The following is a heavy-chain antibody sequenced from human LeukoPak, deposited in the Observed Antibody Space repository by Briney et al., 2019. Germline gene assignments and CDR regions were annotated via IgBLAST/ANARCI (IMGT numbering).Heavy chain of an antibody. D-gene: IGHD3-16*01. V-gene: IGHV4-34*01. CDR1: GGSFSGYY. J-gene: IGHJ3*01. CDR3: ARRWFYDKRAFDA. CDR2: INHSGST. Sequence: SETLSLTCAVYGGSFSGYYWSWIRQPPGKGLEWIGEINHSGSTNYNPSLKSRVTISVDTSKNQFSLKLSSVTAADTAVYYCARRWFYDKRAFDAWGQGTMVTVSS.